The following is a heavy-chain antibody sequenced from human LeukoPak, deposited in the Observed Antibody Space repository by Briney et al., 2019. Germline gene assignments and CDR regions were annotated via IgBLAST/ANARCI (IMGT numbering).Heavy chain of an antibody. CDR3: ARVPFYYYDSSGYYYG. J-gene: IGHJ4*02. D-gene: IGHD3-22*01. Sequence: ASVKVSCKASGYTFTGYYMHWVRQAPGQGLEWMGWINPNSGGTNYAQNFQGRVTMTRDTSISTAYMELSRLRSDDTAVYYCARVPFYYYDSSGYYYGWGQGTLVTVSS. V-gene: IGHV1-2*02. CDR2: INPNSGGT. CDR1: GYTFTGYY.